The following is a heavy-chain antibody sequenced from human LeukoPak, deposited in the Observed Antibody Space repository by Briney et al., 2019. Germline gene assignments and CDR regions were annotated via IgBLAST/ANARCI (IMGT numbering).Heavy chain of an antibody. CDR1: GYIFISYY. V-gene: IGHV1-46*01. J-gene: IGHJ4*02. CDR3: ARGRDTAMIEGY. Sequence: ASVKVSCKASGYIFISYYIHWVRQAPGQGLEYMGIINPSGGSTSYAQIFQGRVTMTRDTSTSTVYMELSSPRSEDTAVYYCARGRDTAMIEGYWGQGTLVTVSS. CDR2: INPSGGST. D-gene: IGHD5-18*01.